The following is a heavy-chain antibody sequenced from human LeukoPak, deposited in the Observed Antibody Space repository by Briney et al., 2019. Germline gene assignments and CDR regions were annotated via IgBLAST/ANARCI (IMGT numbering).Heavy chain of an antibody. CDR3: QSRYLEWLLEY. V-gene: IGHV4-39*01. CDR2: IYSSGSA. Sequence: SETLSLTCTVSGGSISSNNYYWGWIRQPPGKGLEWIGSIYSSGSAYYNPSLKSRVTISVDTSKNQFSLRLSSVTAADTAVYYCQSRYLEWLLEYWGQGTLVTVSS. D-gene: IGHD3-3*01. CDR1: GGSISSNNYY. J-gene: IGHJ4*02.